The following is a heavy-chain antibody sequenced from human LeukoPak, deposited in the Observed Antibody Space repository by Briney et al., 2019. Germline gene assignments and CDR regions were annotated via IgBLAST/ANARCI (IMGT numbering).Heavy chain of an antibody. CDR2: IYYSGST. CDR3: ARQYYSASGTYKFDA. CDR1: GGSISTYY. V-gene: IGHV4-59*01. J-gene: IGHJ4*02. D-gene: IGHD3-10*01. Sequence: PSESLSLTCIVSGGSISTYYWSWIRQPPGKGLEWIGYIYYSGSTNYSPSLKSRVTISVDTSKNQFSLNLYSVTAADTAVYYCARQYYSASGTYKFDAWGQGTLVTVSS.